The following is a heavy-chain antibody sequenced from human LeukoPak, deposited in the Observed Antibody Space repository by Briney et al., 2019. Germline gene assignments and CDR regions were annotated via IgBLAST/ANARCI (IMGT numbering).Heavy chain of an antibody. CDR1: GYLMSSWYY. J-gene: IGHJ4*02. CDR3: APSSGWHFDY. D-gene: IGHD6-19*01. CDR2: IDYRWST. Sequence: AETLSLTCSVSGYLMSSWYYWGLIRQPPGEGLQGVGSIDYRWSTYYNPSLKSRVTISVDTSKNQFSLKLSSVTAADTAVYYCAPSSGWHFDYWRQGTLVTVSS. V-gene: IGHV4-38-2*02.